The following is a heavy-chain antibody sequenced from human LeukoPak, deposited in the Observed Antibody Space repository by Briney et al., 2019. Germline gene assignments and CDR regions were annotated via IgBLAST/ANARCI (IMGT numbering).Heavy chain of an antibody. CDR2: ISAYNGNT. V-gene: IGHV1-18*04. CDR3: AREGPRVSAFDI. Sequence: ASVKVSCKASGYTFTSYYMHWVRQAPGQGLEWMGWISAYNGNTNYAQKLQGRVTMTTDTSTSTAYMELRSLRSDDTAVYYCAREGPRVSAFDIWGQGTMVTVSS. CDR1: GYTFTSYY. J-gene: IGHJ3*02.